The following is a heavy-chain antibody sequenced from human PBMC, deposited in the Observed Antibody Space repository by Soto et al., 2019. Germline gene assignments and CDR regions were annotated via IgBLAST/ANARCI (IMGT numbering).Heavy chain of an antibody. Sequence: GGSLRLSCAASGFPFINFAMSWVRPSPGKGLERVSAISGTGSRTWYADSVRDRFTVSRDNYKNTLYLQMNSLRDQDTAVYYWAKFGASGSYFQFDYWGPGTLVTVSS. D-gene: IGHD3-10*01. CDR3: AKFGASGSYFQFDY. V-gene: IGHV3-23*01. CDR2: ISGTGSRT. CDR1: GFPFINFA. J-gene: IGHJ4*02.